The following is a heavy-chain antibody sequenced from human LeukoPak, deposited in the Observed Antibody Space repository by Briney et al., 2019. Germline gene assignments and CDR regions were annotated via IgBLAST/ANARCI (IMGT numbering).Heavy chain of an antibody. Sequence: GASVKVSCKASGYTVTDYFIHWVRQAPGQGLEWMGWINPYSGGTSSAQKFQGRVTMTRDTSISTVYMQVSWLTSDDTAIYYCARADRLHGGPYLIGPWGQGTLVTVSS. D-gene: IGHD3-16*01. V-gene: IGHV1-2*02. J-gene: IGHJ5*02. CDR1: GYTVTDYF. CDR2: INPYSGGT. CDR3: ARADRLHGGPYLIGP.